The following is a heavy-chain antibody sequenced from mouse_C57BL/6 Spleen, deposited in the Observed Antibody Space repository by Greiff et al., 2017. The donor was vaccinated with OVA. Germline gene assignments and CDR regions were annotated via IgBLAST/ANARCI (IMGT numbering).Heavy chain of an antibody. Sequence: EVMLVESGGGLVKPGGSLKLSCAASGFTFSSYAMSWVRQTPEKRLEWVATISDGGSYTYYPDNVKGRFTISRDNAKNNLYLQMSHLKSEDTAMDYCASLTGTWYFDYWGQGTTLTVSS. V-gene: IGHV5-4*03. CDR2: ISDGGSYT. J-gene: IGHJ2*01. D-gene: IGHD4-1*01. CDR1: GFTFSSYA. CDR3: ASLTGTWYFDY.